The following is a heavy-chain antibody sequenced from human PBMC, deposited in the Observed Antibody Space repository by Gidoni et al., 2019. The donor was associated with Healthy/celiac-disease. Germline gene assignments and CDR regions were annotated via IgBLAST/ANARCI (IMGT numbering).Heavy chain of an antibody. CDR1: GYSCTSYW. CDR3: ARRLTFYGDCTFDY. CDR2: IYPGDSDT. V-gene: IGHV5-51*01. Sequence: EVQLVQSGAEVKKPGEALKSSCKGSGYSCTSYWIGWVRQMPGKGLEWMGIIYPGDSDTRYSPSFQGQVPISADKSISTAYLQWSSLKASDTAMYYCARRLTFYGDCTFDYWGQGTLVTVSS. D-gene: IGHD4-17*01. J-gene: IGHJ4*02.